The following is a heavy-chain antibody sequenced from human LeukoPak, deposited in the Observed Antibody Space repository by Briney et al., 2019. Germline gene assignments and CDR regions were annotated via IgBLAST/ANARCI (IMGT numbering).Heavy chain of an antibody. CDR1: GGSISSGGYS. V-gene: IGHV4-31*03. CDR2: IYYSGST. J-gene: IGHJ6*02. Sequence: SETLSLTCTVSGGSISSGGYSWSWIRQHPGKGLEWIGYIYYSGSTYYNPSLKSRVTISVDTSKNQFSLKLSSVTAADTAVYYCARAASQIYYYYYGMDVWGQGTTVTVSS. CDR3: ARAASQIYYYYYGMDV.